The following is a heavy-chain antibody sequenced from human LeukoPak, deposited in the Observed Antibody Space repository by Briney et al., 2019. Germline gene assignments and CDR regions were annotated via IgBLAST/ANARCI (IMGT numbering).Heavy chain of an antibody. CDR2: IYYSGST. CDR3: ARSKRIASAFDP. Sequence: SETLSLTCTVSGGSISSSSYYWGWIRQPPGKGLEWIGSIYYSGSTYYNPSLKSRVTISVDKAKNQFSLKLSSVTAADTAVYYCARSKRIASAFDPWGQGTLVTVSS. V-gene: IGHV4-39*07. D-gene: IGHD6-13*01. J-gene: IGHJ5*02. CDR1: GGSISSSSYY.